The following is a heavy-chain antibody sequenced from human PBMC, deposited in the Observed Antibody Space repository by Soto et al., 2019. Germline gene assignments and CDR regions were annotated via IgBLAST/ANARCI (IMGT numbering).Heavy chain of an antibody. V-gene: IGHV1-8*01. CDR3: ARGSVLLAAEYYYYYYMDV. D-gene: IGHD2-15*01. CDR2: MNPNSGNT. J-gene: IGHJ6*03. Sequence: QVQLVQSGAEVKKPGASVKVSCKASGYTFTSYDINWVRQATGQRLEWMGWMNPNSGNTGYAQKFQGRVTMTRNTSISTDYMELSSLRSEDTAVYYCARGSVLLAAEYYYYYYMDVWGKGTTVTVSS. CDR1: GYTFTSYD.